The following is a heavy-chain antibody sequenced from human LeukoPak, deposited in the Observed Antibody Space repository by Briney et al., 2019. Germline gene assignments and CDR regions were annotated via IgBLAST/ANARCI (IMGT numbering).Heavy chain of an antibody. V-gene: IGHV3-7*01. Sequence: PGGSLRLSCAASGFTFSSYWMSWVRQAPGKGLEWVANIKQDGSEKYHVDSVKGRFTISRDNAKNSLYLQMNSLRAEDTAVYYCARDRIVGATRRYFDYWGQGTLVTVSS. D-gene: IGHD1-26*01. CDR1: GFTFSSYW. CDR3: ARDRIVGATRRYFDY. J-gene: IGHJ4*02. CDR2: IKQDGSEK.